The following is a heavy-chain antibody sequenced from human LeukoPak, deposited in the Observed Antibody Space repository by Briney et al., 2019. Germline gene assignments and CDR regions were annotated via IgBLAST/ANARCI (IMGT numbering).Heavy chain of an antibody. V-gene: IGHV1-18*01. CDR3: ARAAYSGRSPYYFDY. D-gene: IGHD1-26*01. Sequence: GASVKVSCKASGYTFTSYGLSWVRQAPGQGLEWMGWISAYNGNTNYAQKLQGRVTLTTDTSTSTAYTELRSLRSDDTAVYYCARAAYSGRSPYYFDYWGQGTLVTVSS. CDR1: GYTFTSYG. J-gene: IGHJ4*02. CDR2: ISAYNGNT.